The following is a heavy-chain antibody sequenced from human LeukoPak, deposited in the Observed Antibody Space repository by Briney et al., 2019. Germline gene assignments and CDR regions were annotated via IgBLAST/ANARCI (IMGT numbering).Heavy chain of an antibody. CDR3: GSIGCYHPPFDY. Sequence: GGALRLSCAASRFTFSSYSMNWVRQAPGKGLEWVSSISSSSSYIYYADSVKGRFTISRDNAKNSLYLQMNSLRAEDTAVYYCGSIGCYHPPFDYWGQGTLVTVSS. CDR2: ISSSSSYI. V-gene: IGHV3-21*01. D-gene: IGHD1-14*01. CDR1: RFTFSSYS. J-gene: IGHJ4*02.